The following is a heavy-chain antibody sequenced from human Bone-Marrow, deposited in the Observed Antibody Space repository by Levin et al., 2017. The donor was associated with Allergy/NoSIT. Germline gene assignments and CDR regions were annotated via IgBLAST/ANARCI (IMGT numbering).Heavy chain of an antibody. D-gene: IGHD6-19*01. CDR1: GFNFHDYG. CDR3: AREIAVAGTSQPYFDY. V-gene: IGHV3-20*04. Sequence: GESLKISCAASGFNFHDYGASWVRQAPGKGLEWVSGINWNGGGTGHADSVKGRFTISRDNAKNSLYLQMNSLRAEDTALYYGAREIAVAGTSQPYFDYWGQGTLVTVSS. CDR2: INWNGGGT. J-gene: IGHJ4*02.